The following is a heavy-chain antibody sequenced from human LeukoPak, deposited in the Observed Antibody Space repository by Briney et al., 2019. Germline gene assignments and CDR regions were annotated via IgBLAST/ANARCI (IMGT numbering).Heavy chain of an antibody. CDR3: ARDKNPDHFVVVTAIFNWGDP. CDR2: ISSSSSYI. V-gene: IGHV3-21*01. Sequence: GASLRLSCAASGFTFSSYSVKWVRQARGERLEWVSSISSSSSYIYYADSERGRFTISSDNAKNSLYLQMNRRRAEAPAFYYFARDKNPDHFVVVTAIFNWGDPWGQGTLVIVSS. D-gene: IGHD2-21*02. J-gene: IGHJ5*02. CDR1: GFTFSSYS.